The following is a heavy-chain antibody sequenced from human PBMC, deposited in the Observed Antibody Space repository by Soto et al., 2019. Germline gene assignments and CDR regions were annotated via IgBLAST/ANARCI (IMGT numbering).Heavy chain of an antibody. CDR1: GYTFTSYI. V-gene: IGHV1-3*01. D-gene: IGHD1-26*01. Sequence: QVQLVQSGAEVKKPGASVKISCKASGYTFTSYIIHWVRQTPGQRLEWMGWINADNGDTKYSQTFQGRVTITRDTSASTVYMEVSSLRSEDTAVYYCARLAAGGAVSHWGQGTLVTVSS. CDR3: ARLAAGGAVSH. J-gene: IGHJ4*02. CDR2: INADNGDT.